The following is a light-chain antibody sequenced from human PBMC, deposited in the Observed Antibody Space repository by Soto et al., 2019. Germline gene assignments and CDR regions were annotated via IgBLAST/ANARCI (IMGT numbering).Light chain of an antibody. CDR3: QQYGSSPPYT. V-gene: IGKV3-20*01. J-gene: IGKJ2*01. Sequence: EIVLTQSPGTLSLSPGERATLSCRASQSVSSSYLAWYQQKPGQAPRLLIYGASSRATGIPDRFSGSGSGTDFTLTISRLEPEDFAVYYCQQYGSSPPYTFGQGNKREI. CDR1: QSVSSSY. CDR2: GAS.